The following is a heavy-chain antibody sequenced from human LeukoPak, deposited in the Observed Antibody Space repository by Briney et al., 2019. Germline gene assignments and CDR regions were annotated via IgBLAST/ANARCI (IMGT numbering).Heavy chain of an antibody. Sequence: SETLSLTCTVSGGSISSSNYYWGWIRQPPGKGLEWIGSVYYSGSTYYNPSLNSRVTISVHTSKNQFSLKLSSVTAADTAVYYCASRNRGIAAGGTGYWGQGTLVTVSS. J-gene: IGHJ4*02. CDR3: ASRNRGIAAGGTGY. CDR2: VYYSGST. V-gene: IGHV4-39*01. D-gene: IGHD6-13*01. CDR1: GGSISSSNYY.